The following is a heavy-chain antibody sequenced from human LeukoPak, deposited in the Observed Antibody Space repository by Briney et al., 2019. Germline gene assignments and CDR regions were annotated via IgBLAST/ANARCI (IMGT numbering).Heavy chain of an antibody. Sequence: GESLKVSCKGSGYSFTTFWISWVRQMPGKGLEWIGRIDPTDSYIDYSPSFQGHVTITADKSTSTAYLQWSSLTASDTAMYFCTTRRRDGYRFDYWGQGTLVTVSS. CDR1: GYSFTTFW. J-gene: IGHJ4*02. D-gene: IGHD5-24*01. CDR3: TTRRRDGYRFDY. CDR2: IDPTDSYI. V-gene: IGHV5-10-1*01.